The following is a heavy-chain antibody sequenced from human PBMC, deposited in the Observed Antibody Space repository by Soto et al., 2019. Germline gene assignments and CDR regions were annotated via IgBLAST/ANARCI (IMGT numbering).Heavy chain of an antibody. CDR3: ARHAVGYSSSWYIDY. V-gene: IGHV4-59*08. CDR2: IYYSGST. J-gene: IGHJ4*02. CDR1: GGSSISYY. Sequence: LETHSLTSTVSGGSSISYYWSWIRQPTGKGLEWIGYIYYSGSTNYNPSLKSRVTISVDTSKNQFSLKLSSVTAADTAVYYCARHAVGYSSSWYIDYWGQGTLVTVSS. D-gene: IGHD6-13*01.